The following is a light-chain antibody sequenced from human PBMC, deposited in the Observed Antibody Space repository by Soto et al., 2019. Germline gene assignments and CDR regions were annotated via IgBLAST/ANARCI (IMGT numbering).Light chain of an antibody. Sequence: EIVMTQSPATLSVSPGERATLSCRASQSVSSKLAWYQQKPGQAPRLLIYGAATRATGIPARFSGSGSGTEFSLTISSLQSEDFAVYYCQQYDNWPPITFGQGTKVEI. V-gene: IGKV3-15*01. J-gene: IGKJ1*01. CDR3: QQYDNWPPIT. CDR1: QSVSSK. CDR2: GAA.